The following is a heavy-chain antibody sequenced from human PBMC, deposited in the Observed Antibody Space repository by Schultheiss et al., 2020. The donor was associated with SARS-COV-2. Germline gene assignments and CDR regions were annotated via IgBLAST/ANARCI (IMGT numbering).Heavy chain of an antibody. D-gene: IGHD5-18*01. V-gene: IGHV2-70*01. CDR3: ARMVCMVDTWGMDV. CDR2: IDWDDDK. Sequence: SGPTLVKPTQTLTLTCSVSGFSLSHRRMGVSWIRQPPGKALEWLALIDWDDDKYYSTSLKTRLTISKDTSKNQVVLTMTNMDPVDTATYYCARMVCMVDTWGMDVWGKGTTVTVSS. CDR1: GFSLSHRRMG. J-gene: IGHJ6*04.